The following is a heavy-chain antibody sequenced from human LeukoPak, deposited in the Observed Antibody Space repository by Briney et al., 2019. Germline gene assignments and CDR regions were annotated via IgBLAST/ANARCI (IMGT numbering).Heavy chain of an antibody. CDR3: AKDALTQPYSNNFDY. CDR2: ISYDGSNK. D-gene: IGHD4-11*01. V-gene: IGHV3-30*18. Sequence: QPGRSLRLSCAASGFTFSSYGMHWVRQAPGKGLEWVAVISYDGSNKYYADSVKGRFTISRDNSKNTLYLQMNSLRAEDTAVYYCAKDALTQPYSNNFDYWGQGTLVTVSS. CDR1: GFTFSSYG. J-gene: IGHJ4*02.